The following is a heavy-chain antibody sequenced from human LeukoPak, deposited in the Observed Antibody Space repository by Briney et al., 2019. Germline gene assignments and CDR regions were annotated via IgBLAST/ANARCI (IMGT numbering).Heavy chain of an antibody. CDR1: GFTFSSYG. J-gene: IGHJ4*02. CDR3: AKAFDSISPLDY. V-gene: IGHV3-30*18. D-gene: IGHD4-11*01. CDR2: ISYDGSNK. Sequence: GGSLRLSCAAPGFTFSSYGMHWVRQAPGKGLEWVAVISYDGSNKYYADSVKGRFTISRDNSKNTLYLQMNSLRAEDTAVYYCAKAFDSISPLDYWGQGTLVTVSS.